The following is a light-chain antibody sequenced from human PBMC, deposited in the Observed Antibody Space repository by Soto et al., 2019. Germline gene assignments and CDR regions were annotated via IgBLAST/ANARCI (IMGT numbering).Light chain of an antibody. Sequence: ALTQPASVSWSPGQSITISCTGTSSDVGAYNYDSWYQQYPGEAPKVIIYDVSHRPAGVSNRFSGSKSGNTASLTISGLQTQDEADYYCSSYTSATNYVFGTGTKVTVL. V-gene: IGLV2-14*01. CDR3: SSYTSATNYV. CDR2: DVS. CDR1: SSDVGAYNY. J-gene: IGLJ1*01.